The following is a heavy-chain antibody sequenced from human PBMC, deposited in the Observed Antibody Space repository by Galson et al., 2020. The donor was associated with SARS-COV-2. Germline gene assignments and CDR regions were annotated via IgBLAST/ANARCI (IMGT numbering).Heavy chain of an antibody. CDR3: AKAGYDSSAWGYFQH. V-gene: IGHV3-23*01. CDR1: GFTFSSYA. CDR2: ISGTGGST. D-gene: IGHD3-22*01. Sequence: GGSLRLSCAASGFTFSSYAMTWVRQAPGKGLEWVSGISGTGGSTYYADSVKGRFTISRDNSKNTLYLQMNSLRAEDTAVYYCAKAGYDSSAWGYFQHRGQGTLVTVSS. J-gene: IGHJ1*01.